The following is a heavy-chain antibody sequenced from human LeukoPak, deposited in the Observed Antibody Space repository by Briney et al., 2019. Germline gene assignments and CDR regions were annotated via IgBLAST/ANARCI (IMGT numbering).Heavy chain of an antibody. V-gene: IGHV1-69*04. Sequence: PVKVSCKASGGTFSSYAISWVRQAPGQGLEWMGRIIPILGIANYAQKFQGRVTITADKSTSTAYMELSSLRSEDTAVYYCAKFYYDSSGYYYGAFDIWGQGTMVTVSS. D-gene: IGHD3-22*01. CDR2: IIPILGIA. J-gene: IGHJ3*02. CDR1: GGTFSSYA. CDR3: AKFYYDSSGYYYGAFDI.